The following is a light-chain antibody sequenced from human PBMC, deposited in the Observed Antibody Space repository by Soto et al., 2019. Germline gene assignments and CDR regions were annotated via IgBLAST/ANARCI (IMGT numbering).Light chain of an antibody. Sequence: IVSTHSPGTLSFSPWLRSTLSYRASQSVSRTYLAWYQQKPVQAPRLLIYATSSRATGIPDRFSGSGSGTDFTLTISRLEPEDFAVYYCQQYGRSGTFGQGTKVDIK. CDR2: ATS. V-gene: IGKV3-20*01. CDR3: QQYGRSGT. J-gene: IGKJ1*01. CDR1: QSVSRTY.